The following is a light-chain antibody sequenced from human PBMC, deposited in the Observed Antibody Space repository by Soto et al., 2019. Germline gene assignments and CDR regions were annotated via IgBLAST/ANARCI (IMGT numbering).Light chain of an antibody. CDR3: QTWGTGIHWV. J-gene: IGLJ3*02. V-gene: IGLV4-69*01. Sequence: QPVLTQSPSASASLGASVKLTCTLSSVHSSYAIAWHQQQPEKGPRYLMKLNSDGSHSKGDGIPDRFSGSSSGAERYLTISSLQSEDGADSFCQTWGTGIHWVFGGGTKVTVL. CDR1: SVHSSYA. CDR2: LNSDGSH.